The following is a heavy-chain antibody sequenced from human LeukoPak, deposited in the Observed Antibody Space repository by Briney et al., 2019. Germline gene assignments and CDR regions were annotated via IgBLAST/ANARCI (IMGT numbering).Heavy chain of an antibody. CDR1: GGSISSSSYY. CDR3: ARDGSNSRSGAFDI. Sequence: SETLSLTCTVSGGSISSSSYYWGWIRQSPGKGLEWIGNIYYSGSTYYNPSLKSRVTISVDTSRNQFSLKLSSVTAADTAVYYCARDGSNSRSGAFDIWGQGTMVTVSS. CDR2: IYYSGST. V-gene: IGHV4-39*07. D-gene: IGHD5-24*01. J-gene: IGHJ3*02.